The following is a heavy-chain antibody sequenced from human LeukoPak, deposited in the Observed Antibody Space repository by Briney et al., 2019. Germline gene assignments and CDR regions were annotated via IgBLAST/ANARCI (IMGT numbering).Heavy chain of an antibody. V-gene: IGHV1-46*01. Sequence: ASVTVSFTASGYTFTNYYMHWVRQAPGQGLEWMGIINPSDGSTSYAQKFQGRVTMTRDTSTSTVYMELSSLRSDDTAVYSCARHSLPGTTPFDYWGQGTLVTVSS. D-gene: IGHD1-1*01. J-gene: IGHJ4*02. CDR1: GYTFTNYY. CDR3: ARHSLPGTTPFDY. CDR2: INPSDGST.